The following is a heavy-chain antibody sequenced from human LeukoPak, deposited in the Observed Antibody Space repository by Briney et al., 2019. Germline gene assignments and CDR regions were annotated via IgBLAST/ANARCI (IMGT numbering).Heavy chain of an antibody. CDR3: ARDKGYSSGWALNWFDP. CDR1: GFTFSSYW. CDR2: INSDGSST. Sequence: GGSLRLSCAASGFTFSSYWMHWVRQAPGKGLVWVSRINSDGSSTSYADSVKGRFTISRDNAKNTLYLQMNSLRAEDTAVYYCARDKGYSSGWALNWFDPWGQGTLVTVSS. V-gene: IGHV3-74*01. J-gene: IGHJ5*02. D-gene: IGHD6-19*01.